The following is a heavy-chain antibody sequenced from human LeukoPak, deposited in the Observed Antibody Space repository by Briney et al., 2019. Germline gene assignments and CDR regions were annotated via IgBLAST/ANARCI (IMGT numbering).Heavy chain of an antibody. V-gene: IGHV3-53*01. CDR2: IYSGGNT. D-gene: IGHD1-1*01. J-gene: IGHJ4*02. CDR1: GSIVSSNY. CDR3: ARLVATTGRLYFDY. Sequence: TGGSLRLSCAASGSIVSSNYMGWVRQAPGKGLEYVSVIYSGGNTYYGGSVKGRFTISRDNSKNTIYLQMNSLRAEDTAVFYCARLVATTGRLYFDYWGQGNLVTVSS.